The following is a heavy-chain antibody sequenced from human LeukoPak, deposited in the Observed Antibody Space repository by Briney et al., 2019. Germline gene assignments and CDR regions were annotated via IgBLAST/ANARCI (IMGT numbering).Heavy chain of an antibody. CDR3: ATETGYNYGFDH. J-gene: IGHJ5*02. CDR1: GFTFSSYS. CDR2: ISSSSSYI. Sequence: GGSLRLSCAASGFTFSSYSMNWVRQAPGKGLGWVSSISSSSSYIYYGDSVKGRFTISRDNAKSSLYLQMNSLRAEDTAVYYCATETGYNYGFDHWGQGTLVTVSS. V-gene: IGHV3-21*01. D-gene: IGHD5-18*01.